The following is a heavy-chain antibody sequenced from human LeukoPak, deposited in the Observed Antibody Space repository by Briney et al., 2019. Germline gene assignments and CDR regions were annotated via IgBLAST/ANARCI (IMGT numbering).Heavy chain of an antibody. D-gene: IGHD4-17*01. CDR2: MNPNSGNT. CDR3: ARVEGTTVTHFQYYYMDV. CDR1: GYTFTSYD. J-gene: IGHJ6*03. V-gene: IGHV1-8*01. Sequence: GASVKVSCKASGYTFTSYDINWVRQATGQGLEWMGWMNPNSGNTGYAQKFQGRVTMTRNTSISTAYMELRSLRSDDTAVYYCARVEGTTVTHFQYYYMDVWGKGTTVTVSS.